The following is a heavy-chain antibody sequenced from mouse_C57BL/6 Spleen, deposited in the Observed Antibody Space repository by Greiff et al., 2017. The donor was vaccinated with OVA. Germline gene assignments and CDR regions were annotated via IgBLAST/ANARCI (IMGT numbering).Heavy chain of an antibody. CDR3: ARSSLLSPDY. D-gene: IGHD2-10*01. CDR2: INPNNGGT. J-gene: IGHJ2*01. V-gene: IGHV1-26*01. CDR1: GYTFTDYY. Sequence: EVQLQQSGPELVKPGASVKISCKASGYTFTDYYMNWVKQSHGKSLEWIGDINPNNGGTSYNQKFKGKATLTVDKSSSTAYMELRSLTSEDSAVYYCARSSLLSPDYWGQGTTLTVSS.